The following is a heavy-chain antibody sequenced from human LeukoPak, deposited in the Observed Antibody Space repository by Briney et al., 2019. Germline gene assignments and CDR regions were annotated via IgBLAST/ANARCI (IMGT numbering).Heavy chain of an antibody. Sequence: SETLSLTCTVSGGSISSYYWIWIRQPAGKGLEWIARIYTSGSTNYNPSLKSRVTISVDTSKNQFSLKLSSVTAADTAVYYCAREPYYYDSSGYPGDAFDIWGQGTMVTVSS. J-gene: IGHJ3*02. CDR2: IYTSGST. CDR1: GGSISSYY. D-gene: IGHD3-22*01. CDR3: AREPYYYDSSGYPGDAFDI. V-gene: IGHV4-4*07.